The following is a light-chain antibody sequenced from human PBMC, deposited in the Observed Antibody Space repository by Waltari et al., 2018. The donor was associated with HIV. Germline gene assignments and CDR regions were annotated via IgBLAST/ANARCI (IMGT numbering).Light chain of an antibody. J-gene: IGLJ1*01. CDR3: QVWDSNSDQFV. CDR1: NIGSKS. Sequence: SYVLTQPPSVSVAPGQMASLACGGNNIGSKSVHWYQQKPGQAPLLVVYDDSDRPSGIAERFSGSSCGHTATLTISRVEAGEEADYFCQVWDSNSDQFVFGSGTKVTVL. CDR2: DDS. V-gene: IGLV3-21*02.